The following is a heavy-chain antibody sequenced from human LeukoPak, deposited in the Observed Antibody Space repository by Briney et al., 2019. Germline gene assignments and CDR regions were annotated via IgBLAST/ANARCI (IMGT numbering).Heavy chain of an antibody. CDR3: AKDLGTLISGTYYYYFDY. CDR1: GFTFSSYG. CDR2: VRSDGSIE. Sequence: GGSLRLSCAASGFTFSSYGMHWVRQAPGKGLEWVAFVRSDGSIEYYADSVKGRFTISRDNSKNTLYLQMNSLRAEDSAVYYCAKDLGTLISGTYYYYFDYWGQGTLVTVSS. V-gene: IGHV3-30*02. D-gene: IGHD3-10*01. J-gene: IGHJ4*02.